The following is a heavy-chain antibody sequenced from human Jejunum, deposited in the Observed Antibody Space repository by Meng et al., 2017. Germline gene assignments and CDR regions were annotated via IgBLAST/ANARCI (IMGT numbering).Heavy chain of an antibody. V-gene: IGHV4-4*07. CDR2: KSTSGDT. Sequence: SETLSLTCTVSGVSISGYFWSWVRQPAGKGLEWIGRKSTSGDTDYNPPLKSRVTVSIDTSRNQFTLTLRSVTAADTAMYYCARGGPVPGYDYEFDFWGQGRMVTVSS. CDR3: ARGGPVPGYDYEFDF. CDR1: GVSISGYF. D-gene: IGHD5-12*01. J-gene: IGHJ4*02.